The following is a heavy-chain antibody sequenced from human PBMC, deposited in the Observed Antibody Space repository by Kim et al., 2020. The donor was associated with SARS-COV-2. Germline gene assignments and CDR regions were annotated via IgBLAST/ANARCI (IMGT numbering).Heavy chain of an antibody. CDR2: IKQDASKK. CDR3: ARVGYSAESLDF. J-gene: IGHJ4*02. V-gene: IGHV3-7*01. CDR1: GFTFSRYW. Sequence: GGSLRLSCAGSGFTFSRYWMSWVRQAPGKGLEWVANIKQDASKKNYVDSVKGPFTISRDNANDSLYLQMNSLRAEDTAVYYCARVGYSAESLDFWGQGTLVTVSS. D-gene: IGHD5-18*01.